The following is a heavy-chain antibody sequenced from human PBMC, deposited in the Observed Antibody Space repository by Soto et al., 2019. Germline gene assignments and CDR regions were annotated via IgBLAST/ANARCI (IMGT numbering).Heavy chain of an antibody. CDR1: GGSISSHNW. CDR2: IYHSGST. CDR3: ARGYYGSGTPPVCNGMAV. V-gene: IGHV4-4*02. D-gene: IGHD3-10*01. Sequence: QVQLQESGPGLVKPSGTLSLTCAVSGGSISSHNWWSWVRQPPGKGLEWIGEIYHSGSTNYSPSLKSRVTISLDKSKNHFSLKLTSVTAADTAVYFCARGYYGSGTPPVCNGMAVWGQGTTVTVSS. J-gene: IGHJ6*02.